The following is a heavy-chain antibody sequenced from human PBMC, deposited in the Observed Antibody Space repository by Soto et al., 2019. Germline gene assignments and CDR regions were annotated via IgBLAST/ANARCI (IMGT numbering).Heavy chain of an antibody. V-gene: IGHV4-34*01. D-gene: IGHD6-19*01. CDR3: ARGSLNIAVAGTTRFDP. J-gene: IGHJ5*02. Sequence: SETLSLTCAVYGGSFSGYYWSWIRQPPGKGLEWIGEINHSGSTNYNPSLKSRVTISVDTSKNQFYLKLSSVTAAETDVYYCARGSLNIAVAGTTRFDPWGQGTLVTVSS. CDR1: GGSFSGYY. CDR2: INHSGST.